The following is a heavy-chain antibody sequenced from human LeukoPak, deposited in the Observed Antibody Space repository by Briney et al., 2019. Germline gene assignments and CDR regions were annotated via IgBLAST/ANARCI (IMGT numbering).Heavy chain of an antibody. V-gene: IGHV3-74*01. Sequence: PGGSLRLSCAASGFTFSASWMHWVRHVPGKGLVWVSRLNSDGRSTEYADFVKGRFTVSRDNAKSTLYLQMNSLRAEDTAVYYCARESYYGGGLTPWGQGTRVTVSS. D-gene: IGHD3-10*01. CDR1: GFTFSASW. J-gene: IGHJ5*02. CDR3: ARESYYGGGLTP. CDR2: LNSDGRST.